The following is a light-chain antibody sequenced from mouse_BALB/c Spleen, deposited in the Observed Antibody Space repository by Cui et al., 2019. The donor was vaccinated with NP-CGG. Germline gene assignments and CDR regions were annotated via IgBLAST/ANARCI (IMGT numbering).Light chain of an antibody. Sequence: QALLTQESALTTSPGETVTLTCRSSARAVTTSNYANWVQEKPDHLFTGLIGGTNNRAPGVPARFSGSLIGDKAALTITGAQTEDEAIYFCALWYSNHWVVGGGTKLTVL. J-gene: IGLJ1*01. CDR3: ALWYSNHWV. V-gene: IGLV1*01. CDR1: ARAVTTSNY. CDR2: GTN.